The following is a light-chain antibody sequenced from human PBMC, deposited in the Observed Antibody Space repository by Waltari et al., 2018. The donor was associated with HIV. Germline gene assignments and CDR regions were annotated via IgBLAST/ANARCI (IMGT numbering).Light chain of an antibody. CDR2: SNN. V-gene: IGLV1-44*01. Sequence: QSVPTQPPSASGTPGQRVTISCSGSSSNIGSNPVNWYQQLPGTAPKLLIYSNNQRPSGVPDRFSGSKSGTSASLAISGLQSEDEADYYCAAWDDSLNGHVVFGGGTKLTVL. J-gene: IGLJ2*01. CDR3: AAWDDSLNGHVV. CDR1: SSNIGSNP.